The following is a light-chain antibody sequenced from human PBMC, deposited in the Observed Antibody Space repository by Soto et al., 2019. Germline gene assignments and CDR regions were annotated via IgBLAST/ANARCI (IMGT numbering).Light chain of an antibody. J-gene: IGKJ1*01. CDR3: QQYNNWPPDRT. Sequence: EIVMTQSPATLSVSPGERATLSCRASQSVGSNLAWYQQKPGQAPRLLIYGASTRPTGIPARFSGSGSETDFTLTISSLQSEDFAIYFCQQYNNWPPDRTFGQGTKVEIK. V-gene: IGKV3-15*01. CDR2: GAS. CDR1: QSVGSN.